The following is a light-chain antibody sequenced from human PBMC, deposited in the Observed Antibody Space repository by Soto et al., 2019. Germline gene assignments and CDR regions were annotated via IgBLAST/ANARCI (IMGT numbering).Light chain of an antibody. J-gene: IGKJ2*01. CDR1: QSVASN. CDR2: GAS. Sequence: EIVMTQSPASLSVSPGDVATLSCRASQSVASNVAWYQQKPGQGPRLLIHGASTRAVGVPARFSGSGSGTDFTLTISSLQSEDFAVYYCQQYHNWPPQYTFVQGTKLQIK. CDR3: QQYHNWPPQYT. V-gene: IGKV3-15*01.